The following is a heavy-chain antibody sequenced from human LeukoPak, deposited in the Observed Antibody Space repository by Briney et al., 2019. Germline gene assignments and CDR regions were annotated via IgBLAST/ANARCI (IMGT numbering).Heavy chain of an antibody. Sequence: RTGGSLRLSCAASGFTFSSYSMNCVRQAPGKGLEWFSYISSSSSTIYYADSVKGRFTISRDNAKNSLYLQMNSLRAEDTAVYYCARHDDYGDYRFQHWGQGTLVAVSS. CDR2: ISSSSSTI. CDR3: ARHDDYGDYRFQH. J-gene: IGHJ1*01. D-gene: IGHD4-17*01. CDR1: GFTFSSYS. V-gene: IGHV3-48*01.